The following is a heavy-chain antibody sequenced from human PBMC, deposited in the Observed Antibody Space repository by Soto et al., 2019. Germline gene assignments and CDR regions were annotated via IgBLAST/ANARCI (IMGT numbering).Heavy chain of an antibody. CDR2: ISNDGSYK. J-gene: IGHJ4*02. CDR1: GFMFSDYG. V-gene: IGHV3-30*03. D-gene: IGHD3-16*01. CDR3: TRVGSGGGDDH. Sequence: QVQVVESGGGVVQPGRSLRLSCAASGFMFSDYGMYWVRQAPAKGLEWLAVISNDGSYKYYLDSVKGRFSISRDNSKNTLYLQMNSLTPDDPAVYNCTRVGSGGGDDHWGQGTLVTVSS.